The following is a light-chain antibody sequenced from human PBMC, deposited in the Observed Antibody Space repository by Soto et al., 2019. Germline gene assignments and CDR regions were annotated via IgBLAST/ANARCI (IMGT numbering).Light chain of an antibody. V-gene: IGKV1-27*01. J-gene: IGKJ3*01. CDR1: QDISNY. CDR2: AAS. CDR3: QKYNGALRA. Sequence: DIQMTQSPSSLSASVGDRVTITCRASQDISNYLAWYQQKPGKVPKILIYAASTLQSGVPSRFSGSGSGTDFTLTTSSLQPEDVATYYCQKYNGALRAFGPGTKVDIK.